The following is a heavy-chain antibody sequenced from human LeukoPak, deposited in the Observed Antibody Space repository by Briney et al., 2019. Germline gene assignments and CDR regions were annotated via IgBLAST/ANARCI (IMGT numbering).Heavy chain of an antibody. CDR2: IKQDGSEK. J-gene: IGHJ4*02. Sequence: GGSLRLSCEASGFTFSSYWMSWVRQAPGKGREWVANIKQDGSEKYYVDSVKGRFTISRDNAKNSLYLQMNSLRAEDTAVYYCARDSAVAGTGFDYWGQGTLVTVSS. V-gene: IGHV3-7*03. CDR3: ARDSAVAGTGFDY. D-gene: IGHD6-19*01. CDR1: GFTFSSYW.